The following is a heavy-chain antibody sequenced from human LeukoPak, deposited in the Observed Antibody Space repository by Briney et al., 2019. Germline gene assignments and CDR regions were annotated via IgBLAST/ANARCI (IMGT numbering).Heavy chain of an antibody. J-gene: IGHJ4*02. CDR1: GGSISSSNW. D-gene: IGHD3-3*01. Sequence: SETLSLTCAVSGGSISSSNWWSWVRQPPGKGLEWIGEIYHSGSINYNPSLKSRVTISVDKSKNQFSLKLSSVAAADTAVYYCARESHYDFWSGYYTGYYFDYWGQGTLVTVSS. CDR3: ARESHYDFWSGYYTGYYFDY. CDR2: IYHSGSI. V-gene: IGHV4-4*02.